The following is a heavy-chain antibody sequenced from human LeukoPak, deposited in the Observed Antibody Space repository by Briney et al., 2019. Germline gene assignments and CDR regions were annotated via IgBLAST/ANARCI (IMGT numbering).Heavy chain of an antibody. J-gene: IGHJ3*02. CDR1: GFSFRDYF. Sequence: GGSLRLSCAASGFSFRDYFMSWIRQAPGKGLEWLAYTNTAGNTLYYADSVKGRFTISRDNAKKSLYLQMNTLRAEDTAVYYCARATYDSSAVDAFDIWGQGTMVTVSP. D-gene: IGHD3-22*01. CDR2: TNTAGNTL. CDR3: ARATYDSSAVDAFDI. V-gene: IGHV3-11*01.